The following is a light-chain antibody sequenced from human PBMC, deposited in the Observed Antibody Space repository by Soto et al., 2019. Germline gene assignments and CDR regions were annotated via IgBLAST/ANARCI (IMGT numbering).Light chain of an antibody. CDR3: QQSYNFPRT. Sequence: DLLMTQAPYSLSASVGDRVTITCRASQNIVTYLNWYLQKPGQAPKLLIYATSSLQSGVPPRFSGSGSGTDVTFTISSLQSEDFATYYYQQSYNFPRTFGQGTMVDI. V-gene: IGKV1-39*01. J-gene: IGKJ1*01. CDR2: ATS. CDR1: QNIVTY.